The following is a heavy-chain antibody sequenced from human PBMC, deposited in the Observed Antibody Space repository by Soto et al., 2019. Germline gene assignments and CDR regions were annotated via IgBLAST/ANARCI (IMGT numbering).Heavy chain of an antibody. CDR3: ARDVGTIYWYFGL. V-gene: IGHV3-33*01. D-gene: IGHD3-3*01. J-gene: IGHJ2*01. CDR2: IWYDGSNK. Sequence: QVQLVESGGGVVQPGGSLRLSCAASGFSLSGYGMHWVRQAPGKGLEWVAVIWYDGSNKYYADSVKGRFTISSDNSKITLYLQNNSLSVKDTAVYYCARDVGTIYWYFGLWGRGTLVTVSS. CDR1: GFSLSGYG.